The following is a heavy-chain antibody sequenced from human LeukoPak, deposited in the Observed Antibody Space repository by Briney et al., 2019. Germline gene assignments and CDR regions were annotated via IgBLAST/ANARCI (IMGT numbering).Heavy chain of an antibody. CDR3: AKDSHIVVVAGVDSHMDV. J-gene: IGHJ6*03. CDR1: GFTFSSYG. CDR2: IWYDGSNK. D-gene: IGHD2-15*01. Sequence: GGSLRLSCAASGFTFSSYGMHWVRQAPGKGLEWVAGIWYDGSNKYYADSVKGRFTISRDNSKNTLYLQMNSLRAEDTAVYYCAKDSHIVVVAGVDSHMDVWGKGTTVTVSS. V-gene: IGHV3-33*06.